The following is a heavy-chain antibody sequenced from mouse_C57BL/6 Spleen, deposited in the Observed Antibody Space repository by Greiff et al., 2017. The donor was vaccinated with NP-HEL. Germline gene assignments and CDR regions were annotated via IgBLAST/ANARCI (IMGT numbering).Heavy chain of an antibody. D-gene: IGHD2-10*01. V-gene: IGHV1-55*01. CDR2: IYPGSGST. J-gene: IGHJ2*01. CDR1: GYTFTSYW. CDR3: ARNGPYYRNYEDDY. Sequence: QVQLQQPGAELVKPGASVKMSCKASGYTFTSYWITWVKQRPGQGLEWIGDIYPGSGSTNYNEKLKSKATLTVDKSSSTAYMQLSSLTSEDSAVYYCARNGPYYRNYEDDYWGQGTTLTVSS.